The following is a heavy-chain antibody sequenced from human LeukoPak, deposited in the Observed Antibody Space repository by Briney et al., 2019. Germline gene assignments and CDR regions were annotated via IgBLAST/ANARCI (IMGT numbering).Heavy chain of an antibody. D-gene: IGHD2-15*01. V-gene: IGHV4-61*02. CDR2: ISGSGTI. Sequence: SETLSLTCTVPGNSISSGDNYWSWIRQPAGKGLEWIGRISGSGTITYNPALQSRLSISIDTSKNQFSLKLSSVTAADTAVYYCARDYCSGGSCYYYYYYMDVWGKGTTVTISS. CDR3: ARDYCSGGSCYYYYYYMDV. J-gene: IGHJ6*03. CDR1: GNSISSGDNY.